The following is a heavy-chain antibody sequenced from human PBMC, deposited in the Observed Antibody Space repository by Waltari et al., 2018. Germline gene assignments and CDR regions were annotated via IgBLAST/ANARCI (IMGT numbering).Heavy chain of an antibody. CDR3: ARAGLGSPLQWLQLLDS. D-gene: IGHD6-19*01. V-gene: IGHV3-53*01. Sequence: EVQLVESGGGLIQLVGSLRLSCAASGFNIYNYYMSWVRQAPGKGLEWVSVIYAGSGGTFYAESVKGRFSISRDNSKNTLYLDLNSLTAEDTAVYYCARAGLGSPLQWLQLLDSWGRGTLVTVSS. J-gene: IGHJ4*02. CDR1: GFNIYNYY. CDR2: IYAGSGGT.